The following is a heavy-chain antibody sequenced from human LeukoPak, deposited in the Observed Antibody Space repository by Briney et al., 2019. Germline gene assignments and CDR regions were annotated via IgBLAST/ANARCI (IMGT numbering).Heavy chain of an antibody. CDR1: GYTFTGYY. V-gene: IGHV1-2*02. J-gene: IGHJ4*02. D-gene: IGHD3-9*01. CDR3: ARAHILTGYYNLYYFDY. CDR2: INPNSGGT. Sequence: GASVKVSCKASGYTFTGYYMHWVRQAPGQGLEWMGWINPNSGGTNYAQKFQGRVTMTRDTSISTVYMELSRLRSDDTAVYYCARAHILTGYYNLYYFDYWGQGTLVTVSS.